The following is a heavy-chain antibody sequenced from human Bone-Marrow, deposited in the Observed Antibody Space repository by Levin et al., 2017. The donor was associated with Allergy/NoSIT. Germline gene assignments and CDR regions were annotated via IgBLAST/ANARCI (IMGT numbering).Heavy chain of an antibody. J-gene: IGHJ4*02. Sequence: LPGGSLRLSCVASRFTFSTYPMHWVRQAPGKGLEWLAVLSFDGSSAYYTDSVKGRFIISRDNSKNTLFLQLNSLKSEDTAMYYCARDGSGYNCWSGDAQIDYWGQGTLVTVSS. CDR1: RFTFSTYP. V-gene: IGHV3-30-3*01. CDR3: ARDGSGYNCWSGDAQIDY. CDR2: LSFDGSSA. D-gene: IGHD3-3*01.